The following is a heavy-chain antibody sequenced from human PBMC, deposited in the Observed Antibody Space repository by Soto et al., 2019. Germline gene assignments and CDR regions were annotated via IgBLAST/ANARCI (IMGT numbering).Heavy chain of an antibody. CDR1: GFTFRNYA. CDR2: ISYDGSNK. Sequence: QVQLVESGGGVVQPGRSLRLSCAASGFTFRNYAMHWVRQAPGKGLEWVAVISYDGSNKYYADSVKGRFTVSRDNSKNTLYLQVNSLIAEDTAVYYCASPRLSSDGTTPIDYWGQGTLVTVSS. CDR3: ASPRLSSDGTTPIDY. J-gene: IGHJ4*02. V-gene: IGHV3-30-3*01. D-gene: IGHD1-1*01.